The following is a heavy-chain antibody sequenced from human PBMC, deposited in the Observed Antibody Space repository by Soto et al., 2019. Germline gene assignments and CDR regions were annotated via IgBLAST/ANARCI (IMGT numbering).Heavy chain of an antibody. CDR2: ISAYNGNT. CDR1: GGTFSSYA. CDR3: ARDHKGCSGGSCYSGY. V-gene: IGHV1-18*01. J-gene: IGHJ4*02. D-gene: IGHD2-15*01. Sequence: ASVKVSCKASGGTFSSYAISWVRQAPGQGLEWMGWISAYNGNTNYAQKLQGRVTMTTDTSTSTAYMELRSLRSDDTAVYYCARDHKGCSGGSCYSGYWGQGTLVTVSS.